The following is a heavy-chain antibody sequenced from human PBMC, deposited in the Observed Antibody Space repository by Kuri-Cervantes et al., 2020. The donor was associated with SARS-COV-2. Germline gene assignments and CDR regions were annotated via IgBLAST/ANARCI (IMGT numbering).Heavy chain of an antibody. CDR1: GGTFSSYA. Sequence: SVKVSCKASGGTFSSYAISWVRQAPGQGLEWMGGIIPIFGTANYAQKFQGRVTITTDESTSTAYMELSSLRSENTAVYYCARASVVPAACPTFDYWGQGTLVTVSS. CDR3: ARASVVPAACPTFDY. CDR2: IIPIFGTA. D-gene: IGHD2-2*01. V-gene: IGHV1-69*05. J-gene: IGHJ4*02.